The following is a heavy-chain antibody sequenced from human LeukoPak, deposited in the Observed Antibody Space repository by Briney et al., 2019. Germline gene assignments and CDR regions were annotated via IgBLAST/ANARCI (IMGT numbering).Heavy chain of an antibody. CDR2: ISSSGSII. D-gene: IGHD6-19*01. J-gene: IGHJ4*02. Sequence: GGSLRLSCAASGFTFSGYEMNWVRQAPGKGREWVSYISSSGSIIYYADSVKGRLTISRDNAKNSLYLQMNSLRAEDTAVYYCARDDAGYSSGWYWVYWGQGTLVTVSS. V-gene: IGHV3-48*03. CDR1: GFTFSGYE. CDR3: ARDDAGYSSGWYWVY.